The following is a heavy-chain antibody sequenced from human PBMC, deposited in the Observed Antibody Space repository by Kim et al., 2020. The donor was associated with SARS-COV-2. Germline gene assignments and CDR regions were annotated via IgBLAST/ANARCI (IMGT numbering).Heavy chain of an antibody. Sequence: SETLSLTCGVSGYSISSGNWWGWIRQSPGKGLVWIAQFYNNGSATYKPALKSRVTISGDVSTNQFSLTLMSVTAADTAVSYCASLAGGSFFHSCGHVNLVTLPS. CDR2: FYNNGSA. CDR3: ASLAGGSFFHS. V-gene: IGHV4-28*01. CDR1: GYSISSGNW. D-gene: IGHD1-26*01. J-gene: IGHJ5*01.